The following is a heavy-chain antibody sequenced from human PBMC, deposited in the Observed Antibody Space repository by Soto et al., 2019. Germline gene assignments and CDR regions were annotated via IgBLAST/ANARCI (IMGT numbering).Heavy chain of an antibody. J-gene: IGHJ6*02. V-gene: IGHV3-33*01. CDR1: GFTFSKYS. D-gene: IGHD2-8*01. Sequence: QVVLVESGGGVVQPGRSLRLSCDASGFTFSKYSMHWVRQAPGQGLEWVALIWYDGNTKYYADSVKGRFTISRDNSGNTVYLQMNSLRAGDTAVYFCAREGGVSTIYGLDVWGQGTTVIVSS. CDR2: IWYDGNTK. CDR3: AREGGVSTIYGLDV.